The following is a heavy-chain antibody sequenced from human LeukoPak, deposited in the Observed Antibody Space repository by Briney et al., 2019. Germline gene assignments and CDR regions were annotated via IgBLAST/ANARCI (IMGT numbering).Heavy chain of an antibody. J-gene: IGHJ4*02. CDR2: INQSGST. V-gene: IGHV4-34*01. CDR3: ARHGGIAATYYFDY. CDR1: GGSFSVHY. D-gene: IGHD6-13*01. Sequence: PSETLSLTCAVSGGSFSVHYWSWIRQPPGKGLEWIGEINQSGSTTYNPSLKSRVTISVDTSKNQFSLKLSSVTAADTAVYYCARHGGIAATYYFDYWGQGTLVTVSS.